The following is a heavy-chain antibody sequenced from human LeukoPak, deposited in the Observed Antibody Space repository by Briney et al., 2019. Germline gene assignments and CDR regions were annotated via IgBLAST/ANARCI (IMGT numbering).Heavy chain of an antibody. CDR3: ARARVDFGWFEGSFDP. Sequence: PGGSLRLFCAASGFTVSSNYMSWVRQAPGKGLEWVSVIYSGGSTHYADSVKGRFTISRDNSKNTLYLQMNSLRAEDTAVYYCARARVDFGWFEGSFDPWGQGTLVTVSS. J-gene: IGHJ5*02. CDR2: IYSGGST. V-gene: IGHV3-53*01. D-gene: IGHD3-9*01. CDR1: GFTVSSNY.